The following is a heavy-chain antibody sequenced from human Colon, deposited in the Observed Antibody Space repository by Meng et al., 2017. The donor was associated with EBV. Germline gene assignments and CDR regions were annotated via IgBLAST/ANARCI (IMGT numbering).Heavy chain of an antibody. CDR2: IYHGGTT. J-gene: IGHJ5*02. CDR1: GASISSGDYS. CDR3: ARGPYCGGDCYWFDP. V-gene: IGHV4-30-2*01. D-gene: IGHD2-21*02. Sequence: ESDLALGPPSQSLSLPSAVAGASISSGDYSVRWIRQPPGQGLEWIGYIYHGGTTYNTSLKSRVTISVDNSKNQFSLRLTSVTAADTAVYYCARGPYCGGDCYWFDPWGQGTLVTASS.